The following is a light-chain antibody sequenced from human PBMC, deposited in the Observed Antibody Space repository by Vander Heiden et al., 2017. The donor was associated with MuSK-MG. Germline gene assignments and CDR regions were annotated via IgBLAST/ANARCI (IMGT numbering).Light chain of an antibody. J-gene: IGKJ1*01. CDR2: EAS. V-gene: IGKV3D-20*01. CDR1: QSVSSSY. CDR3: QQDGSSPWT. Sequence: EIVLTQSPATLSLSPGESAALSCGASQSVSSSYLAWYQQKPGLAPRLLMYEASRRATGIPDRFSGSGSGTVFTLTISRLDPEDFAVYYCQQDGSSPWTFGQGTKVEIK.